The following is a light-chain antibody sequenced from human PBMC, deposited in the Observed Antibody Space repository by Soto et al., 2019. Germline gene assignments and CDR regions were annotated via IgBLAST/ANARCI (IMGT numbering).Light chain of an antibody. Sequence: QSALTQPASVSGSPGQSITIPCTGITSDVADYNYVSWYQHHPGKAPKLMIYDVSNRPSGVSTRFSGSKSGNTASLTISGLQAEDEADYFCSSYTSGSTLEVFGGGTKVTVL. CDR2: DVS. V-gene: IGLV2-14*03. J-gene: IGLJ2*01. CDR3: SSYTSGSTLEV. CDR1: TSDVADYNY.